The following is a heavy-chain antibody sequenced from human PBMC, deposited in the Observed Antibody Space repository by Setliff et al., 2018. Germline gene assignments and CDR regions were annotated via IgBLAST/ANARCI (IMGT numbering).Heavy chain of an antibody. CDR2: IYYNGNT. D-gene: IGHD3-16*01. CDR1: GDSIGSSTYH. J-gene: IGHJ4*02. V-gene: IGHV4-39*07. CDR3: ARVRVVQGYYEFDY. Sequence: SETLSLTCTVSGDSIGSSTYHWGWIRQSPGKGLEWIGNIYYNGNTNKNPSLKSRVTISVDTSRDQFSLRLSSVTAADTAMYYCARVRVVQGYYEFDYWGQGTLVTVSS.